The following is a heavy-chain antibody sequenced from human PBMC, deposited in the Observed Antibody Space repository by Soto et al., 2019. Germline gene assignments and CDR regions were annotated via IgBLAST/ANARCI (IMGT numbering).Heavy chain of an antibody. CDR2: INHSGST. V-gene: IGHV4-34*01. Sequence: PSETLSLTCAVYGGSFSGYYWSWIRQPPGKGLEWIGEINHSGSTNYNPSLKSRVTISVDTSKNQFSLKLSSVTAADTAVYYCARATSYYYDSSGYYRYYYYGMDVWGQGTTVTVSS. CDR1: GGSFSGYY. D-gene: IGHD3-22*01. CDR3: ARATSYYYDSSGYYRYYYYGMDV. J-gene: IGHJ6*02.